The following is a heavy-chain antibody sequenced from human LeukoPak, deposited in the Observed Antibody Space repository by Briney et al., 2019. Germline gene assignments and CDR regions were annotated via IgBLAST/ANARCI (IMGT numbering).Heavy chain of an antibody. CDR1: GFTFSSYA. D-gene: IGHD2-21*01. CDR3: AKKSGDHFHFDF. Sequence: GGSLRLSCAASGFTFSSYAMHWVRQAPGKGLEWVATIGTSGANTYHADSVKGRFTISRDNSKSTLYLQMSSLRAEDTAVYHCAKKSGDHFHFDFWGQGTLVTVSS. V-gene: IGHV3-23*01. CDR2: IGTSGANT. J-gene: IGHJ4*02.